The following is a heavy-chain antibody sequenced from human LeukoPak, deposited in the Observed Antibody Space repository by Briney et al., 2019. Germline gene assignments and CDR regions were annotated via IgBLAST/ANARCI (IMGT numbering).Heavy chain of an antibody. CDR1: GFTFDQYV. D-gene: IGHD3-3*01. V-gene: IGHV3-9*01. CDR3: AKPPSWSRWRGYYYYMDV. Sequence: GGSLRLSCAASGFTFDQYVMHWVRQVPGKGLEWVSGVSWNSGDIVYADSVRGRFTISRDNSKNTLYLQMNSLRAEDTAVYYCAKPPSWSRWRGYYYYMDVWGKGTTVTVSS. CDR2: VSWNSGDI. J-gene: IGHJ6*03.